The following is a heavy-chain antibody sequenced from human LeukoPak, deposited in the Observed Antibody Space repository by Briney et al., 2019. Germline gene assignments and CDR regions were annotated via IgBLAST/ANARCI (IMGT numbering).Heavy chain of an antibody. CDR1: GFTFSSYS. CDR3: VRGDQEASEPAFDY. Sequence: GGSLRLSCAASGFTFSSYSMNWVRQAPGKGLEWVSYISSGGSTIYYADSVRGRFTISRDTAKNSLYLEMNSLRDEDTAMYYCVRGDQEASEPAFDYWGQGTLVTVSS. D-gene: IGHD1-14*01. V-gene: IGHV3-48*02. CDR2: ISSGGSTI. J-gene: IGHJ4*02.